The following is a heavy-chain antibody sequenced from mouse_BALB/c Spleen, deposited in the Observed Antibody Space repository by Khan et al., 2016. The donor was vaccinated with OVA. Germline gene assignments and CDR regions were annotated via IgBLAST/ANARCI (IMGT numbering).Heavy chain of an antibody. Sequence: QVQLQQSGAELVKAGASVKMSCKASGYTFTSYWMHWVKQRLGQGLEWFAETNPTNGRTYYNETFKSKANLTVDKSSSTAYMLLSGPTCEDSAVYDGARIKKIVATYFDYWGQGTTRTVAS. V-gene: IGHV1S81*02. D-gene: IGHD1-1*01. CDR1: GYTFTSYW. CDR2: TNPTNGRT. CDR3: ARIKKIVATYFDY. J-gene: IGHJ2*01.